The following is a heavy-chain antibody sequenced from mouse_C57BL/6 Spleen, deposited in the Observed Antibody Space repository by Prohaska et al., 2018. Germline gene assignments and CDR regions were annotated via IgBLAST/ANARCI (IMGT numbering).Heavy chain of an antibody. D-gene: IGHD2-4*01. Sequence: EVKLLQSGGGLVQPGGSLKLSCSASGIDFSRYWMSWVRRAPGKGLEWIGEINPDSSTINYAPSLKDKFISSRDNAKNTLYLQMSKVRSEDTALYYCARRDYDWYFDVWGTGTTVTVSS. CDR3: ARRDYDWYFDV. CDR1: GIDFSRYW. V-gene: IGHV4-1*01. J-gene: IGHJ1*03. CDR2: INPDSSTI.